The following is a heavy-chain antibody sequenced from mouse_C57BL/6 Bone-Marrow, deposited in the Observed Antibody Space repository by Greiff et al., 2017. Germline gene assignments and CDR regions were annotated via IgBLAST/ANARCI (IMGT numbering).Heavy chain of an antibody. V-gene: IGHV1-19*01. CDR1: GYTFTDYY. CDR3: ARSYYYGSSYVGH. D-gene: IGHD1-1*01. J-gene: IGHJ2*01. CDR2: INPYNGGT. Sequence: EVQLQQSGPVLVKPGASVKMSCKASGYTFTDYYMNWVKQSHGKSLEWIGVINPYNGGTSYNQKFKGKATLTVDKSSSTAYMELNSLTSEDSAVYYCARSYYYGSSYVGHWGQGTTLTVSS.